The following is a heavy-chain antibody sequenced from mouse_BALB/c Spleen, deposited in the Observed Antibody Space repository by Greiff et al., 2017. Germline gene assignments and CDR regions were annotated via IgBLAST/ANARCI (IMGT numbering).Heavy chain of an antibody. CDR1: GFTFSSYG. V-gene: IGHV5-6-3*01. Sequence: EVKVVESGGGLVQPGGSLKLSCAASGFTFSSYGMSWVRQTPDKRLELVATINSNGGSTYYPDSVKGQFTIARDNAKNTLYLQMRSLKSEDTAMYYCARDRRYFDDWGAGTTVTVSS. CDR2: INSNGGST. CDR3: ARDRRYFDD. J-gene: IGHJ1*01.